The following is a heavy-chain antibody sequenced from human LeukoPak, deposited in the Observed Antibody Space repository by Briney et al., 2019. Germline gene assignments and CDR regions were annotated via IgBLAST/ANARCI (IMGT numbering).Heavy chain of an antibody. CDR1: GFTFSSFA. CDR3: VKYSSSSGFDP. Sequence: GGSLRLSCSASGFTFSSFAMHWVRQAPGKGLEYVSAISSNGGNTYYADSVKGRFTISRDNSKNTLYLQMSSLRPEDAAVYYCVKYSSSSGFDPWGQGTLVTVSS. CDR2: ISSNGGNT. D-gene: IGHD2-2*01. J-gene: IGHJ5*02. V-gene: IGHV3-64D*06.